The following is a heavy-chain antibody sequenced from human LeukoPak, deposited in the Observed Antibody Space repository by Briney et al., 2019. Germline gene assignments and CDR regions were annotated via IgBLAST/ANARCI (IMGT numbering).Heavy chain of an antibody. CDR2: INPDGNTI. J-gene: IGHJ5*02. V-gene: IGHV3-74*03. D-gene: IGHD2-2*01. CDR1: GFTFGTYW. Sequence: PGGSLRLSCAASGFTFGTYWMHWVRQGPGKGLVWVSRINPDGNTITYADSVKGRFTISRDNAKDTLYLQMSGLRAEDTAVYYCAIRYCSSTSCPFDPWGQGTLVTVSS. CDR3: AIRYCSSTSCPFDP.